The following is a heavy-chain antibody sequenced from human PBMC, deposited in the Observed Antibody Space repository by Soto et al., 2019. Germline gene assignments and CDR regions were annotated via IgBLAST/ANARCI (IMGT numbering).Heavy chain of an antibody. V-gene: IGHV3-30*18. CDR2: ISYDGSNK. D-gene: IGHD6-19*01. CDR3: AKDEGEVAVAR. CDR1: GFTFSSYG. Sequence: QVQLVESGGGVVQPGRSLRLSCAASGFTFSSYGMHWVRQAPGKGLEWVAVISYDGSNKYYADSVKGRFTISRDNSKNTLDLQMNSLRAEDTAVYYCAKDEGEVAVARWGQGTLVTVSS. J-gene: IGHJ4*02.